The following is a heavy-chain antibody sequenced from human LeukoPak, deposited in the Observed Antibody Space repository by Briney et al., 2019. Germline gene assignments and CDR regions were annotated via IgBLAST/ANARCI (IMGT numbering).Heavy chain of an antibody. D-gene: IGHD5-18*01. CDR2: ISSSSSYI. Sequence: PGGSLRLSCAASGFTFSSYSMNWVRQAPGKGLEWVSSISSSSSYIYYADSVKGRFTISRDNAKNSLCLQMNSLRAEDTAVYYCARRATPERGYSYGLDYWGQGTLVTVSS. J-gene: IGHJ4*02. CDR3: ARRATPERGYSYGLDY. V-gene: IGHV3-21*01. CDR1: GFTFSSYS.